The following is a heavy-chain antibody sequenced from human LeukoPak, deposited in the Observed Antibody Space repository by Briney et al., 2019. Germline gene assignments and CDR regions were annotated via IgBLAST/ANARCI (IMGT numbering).Heavy chain of an antibody. D-gene: IGHD3-22*01. V-gene: IGHV3-48*03. CDR1: GFTFSSYE. Sequence: GGSLRLSCAASGFTFSSYEMNWVRQAPGKGVEWVSYIRSSGSTIYYADSVKGRFTISRDNAKNSLYLQMNSLRAEDTAVYYCARGGGYYYDSSGYSSYWGQGTLVTVSS. J-gene: IGHJ4*02. CDR2: IRSSGSTI. CDR3: ARGGGYYYDSSGYSSY.